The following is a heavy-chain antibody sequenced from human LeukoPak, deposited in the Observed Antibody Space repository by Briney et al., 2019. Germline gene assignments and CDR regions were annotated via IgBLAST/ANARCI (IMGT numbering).Heavy chain of an antibody. CDR3: ARERSVTKNWFDP. CDR2: MNPNSGNT. J-gene: IGHJ5*02. CDR1: GYTFTSYD. D-gene: IGHD2-8*01. V-gene: IGHV1-8*02. Sequence: ASVKVSCKASGYTFTSYDINWVRQATGQGLEWMGWMNPNSGNTGYAQKFQGRVTMTRDTSISTAYMELSRLRSDDTAVYYCARERSVTKNWFDPWGQGTLVTVSS.